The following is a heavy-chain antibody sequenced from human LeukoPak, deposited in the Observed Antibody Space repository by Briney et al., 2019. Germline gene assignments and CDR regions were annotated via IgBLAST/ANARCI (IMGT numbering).Heavy chain of an antibody. V-gene: IGHV4-39*07. D-gene: IGHD3-22*01. Sequence: SETLSLTCTVSGGSISSSSYYWGWIRQPPGKGLEWIGSIYYSGSTYYNPSLKSRVTISVDTSKNQFSLKLSSVTAADTAVYYCASGYYYDSSGYFLFDYWGQGTLVTVSS. J-gene: IGHJ4*02. CDR2: IYYSGST. CDR3: ASGYYYDSSGYFLFDY. CDR1: GGSISSSSYY.